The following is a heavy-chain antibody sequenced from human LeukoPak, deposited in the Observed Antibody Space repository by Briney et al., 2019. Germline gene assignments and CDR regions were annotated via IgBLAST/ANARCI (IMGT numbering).Heavy chain of an antibody. CDR3: AREDKTTGGSDI. J-gene: IGHJ3*02. D-gene: IGHD3-10*01. V-gene: IGHV3-48*03. CDR1: GFTFSSYE. CDR2: ISSSGSII. Sequence: PGGSLRLSCAASGFTFSSYEMNWVRQAPGKGLEWVSYISSSGSIIYYADSVKGRFTISRDNAKNSLYLQMNSLRAEDTALYYCAREDKTTGGSDIWGQGTMVTVSS.